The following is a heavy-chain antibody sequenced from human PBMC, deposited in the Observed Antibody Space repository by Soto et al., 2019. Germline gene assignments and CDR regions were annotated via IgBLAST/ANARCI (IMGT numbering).Heavy chain of an antibody. Sequence: EVQLVESGGGLVQPGGSLRLSCAASGFTFRSYEMNWARRAPGKGLEWVSYISSSGSTIYYADSVKGRFTISRDNAKNSLYLQMNSLRAEDTAVYYCARDKVAGYSSSWHPYYYGMDVWGQGTTVTVSS. V-gene: IGHV3-48*03. CDR3: ARDKVAGYSSSWHPYYYGMDV. CDR1: GFTFRSYE. CDR2: ISSSGSTI. J-gene: IGHJ6*02. D-gene: IGHD6-13*01.